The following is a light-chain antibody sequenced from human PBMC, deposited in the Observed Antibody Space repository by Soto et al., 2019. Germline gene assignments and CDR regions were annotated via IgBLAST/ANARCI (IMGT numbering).Light chain of an antibody. Sequence: QSALTQPASVSGSPGQSITFSCTGTSSDVGANDFVSWYQQLPGKAPKLMIYEVSNRPSGVSNRFSGSKSGNTASLTISGLQTEDEADYYCNSYTNTGARIFGTGTKLTVL. CDR3: NSYTNTGARI. J-gene: IGLJ1*01. CDR2: EVS. CDR1: SSDVGANDF. V-gene: IGLV2-14*01.